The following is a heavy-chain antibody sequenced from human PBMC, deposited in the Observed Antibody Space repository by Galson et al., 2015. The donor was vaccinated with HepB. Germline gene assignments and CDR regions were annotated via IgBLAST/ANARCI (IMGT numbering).Heavy chain of an antibody. CDR2: ISPHNGNT. V-gene: IGHV1-18*01. CDR3: ARDALYYYDRSGYYY. D-gene: IGHD3-22*01. J-gene: IGHJ4*02. Sequence: SVKVSCKASGYTFTTYAISWVRQAPGQGLEWMGWISPHNGNTDYAQKLQGRVTMTTNTSTSTAYMELRSLRSDDTAVYYCARDALYYYDRSGYYYWGQGTPVTVSS. CDR1: GYTFTTYA.